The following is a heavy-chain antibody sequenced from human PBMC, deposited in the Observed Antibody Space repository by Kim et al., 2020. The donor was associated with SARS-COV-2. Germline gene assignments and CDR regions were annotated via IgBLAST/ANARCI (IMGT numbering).Heavy chain of an antibody. J-gene: IGHJ4*02. V-gene: IGHV4-39*01. Sequence: SETLSLTCTVSGGSISSSSYYWGWIRQPPGKGLEWIGSIYYSGSTYYNPSLKSRVTISVDTSKNQFSLKLSSVTAADTAVYYCARHYPYVGRFLEQTYYFDYWGQGTLVTVSS. CDR3: ARHYPYVGRFLEQTYYFDY. D-gene: IGHD3-3*01. CDR2: IYYSGST. CDR1: GGSISSSSYY.